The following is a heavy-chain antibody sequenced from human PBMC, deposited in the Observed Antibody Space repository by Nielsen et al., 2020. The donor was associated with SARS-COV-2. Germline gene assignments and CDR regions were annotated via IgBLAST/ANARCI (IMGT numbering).Heavy chain of an antibody. CDR3: ARAPYNWNYSAFDI. V-gene: IGHV4-34*01. Sequence: GSLRLSCAVYGGSFSGYYWSWIRQPPGKGLEWIGEINHSGSTNYNPSLKSRVTISVDTSKNQFSLKLSSVTAADTAVYYCARAPYNWNYSAFDIWGQGTMVTVSS. J-gene: IGHJ3*02. CDR1: GGSFSGYY. CDR2: INHSGST. D-gene: IGHD1-7*01.